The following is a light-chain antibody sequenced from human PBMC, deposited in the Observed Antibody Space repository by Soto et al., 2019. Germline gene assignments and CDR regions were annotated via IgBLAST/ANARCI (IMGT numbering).Light chain of an antibody. J-gene: IGLJ1*01. CDR1: SSDVGGYNY. Sequence: QSALTQPASVSGSPGQSITTSCTGTSSDVGGYNYVSWYQQHPGKAPKLMIYEVSKRPSGVSNRFSGSKSGNTAFLTISGLQAEDEADYYCCSYAGSGTDNYVFGSGTKVTVL. CDR3: CSYAGSGTDNYV. CDR2: EVS. V-gene: IGLV2-23*02.